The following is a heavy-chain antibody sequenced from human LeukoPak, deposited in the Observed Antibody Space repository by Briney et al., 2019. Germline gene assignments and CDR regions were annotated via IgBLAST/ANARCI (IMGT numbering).Heavy chain of an antibody. CDR1: GYTFTDYY. Sequence: ASVKVSCKASGYTFTDYYIHFVRQAPGQPLEWMGWLNPDSGGTNYAPKFRGRVTMTRDISVNTAYMEVTRLISDDTAMYYFAREVDKVTTFRSLYLDSWGQGSLVTVSS. CDR2: LNPDSGGT. D-gene: IGHD5-12*01. CDR3: AREVDKVTTFRSLYLDS. J-gene: IGHJ4*02. V-gene: IGHV1-2*02.